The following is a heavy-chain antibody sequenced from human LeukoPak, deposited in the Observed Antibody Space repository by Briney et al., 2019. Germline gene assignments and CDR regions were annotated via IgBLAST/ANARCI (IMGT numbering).Heavy chain of an antibody. CDR1: GYRFTSYW. V-gene: IGHV5-51*01. Sequence: GESLKISCKGSGYRFTSYWISWVRQMPGKGLEWMGIIYPGDSDTRYSPSFQGQVTISADKSISTAYLQWSSLKASDTAMYYCARRYCSGGSCYGNWFDPWGQGTLVTVSS. CDR2: IYPGDSDT. CDR3: ARRYCSGGSCYGNWFDP. D-gene: IGHD2-15*01. J-gene: IGHJ5*02.